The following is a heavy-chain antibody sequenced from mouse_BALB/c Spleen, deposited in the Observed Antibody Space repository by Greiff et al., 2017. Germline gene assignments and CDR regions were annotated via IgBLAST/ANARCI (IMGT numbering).Heavy chain of an antibody. V-gene: IGHV1-5*01. CDR1: GYSFTSYW. Sequence: VQLQQSGTVLARPGASVKMSCKASGYSFTSYWMHWVKQRPGQGLEWIGAIYPGNSDTSYNQKFKGKAKLTAVTSASTAYMELSSLTNEDSAVYYCTRGGNYDYFDYWGQGTTLTVSS. CDR2: IYPGNSDT. CDR3: TRGGNYDYFDY. J-gene: IGHJ2*01. D-gene: IGHD2-1*01.